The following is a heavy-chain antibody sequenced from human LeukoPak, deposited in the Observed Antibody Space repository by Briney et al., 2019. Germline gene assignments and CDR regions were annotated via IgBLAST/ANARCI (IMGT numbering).Heavy chain of an antibody. D-gene: IGHD4-17*01. CDR2: ITGRGGST. CDR3: AKGIVTTVTAVDY. Sequence: GGSLRLSCGASGFTFTNYAMSWVRPASGGGLELVSAITGRGGSTYYADSVKGWFTISRDNSKDTLYLQMNSLRAEDTAVYYCAKGIVTTVTAVDYWGQGTLVTVSS. J-gene: IGHJ4*02. V-gene: IGHV3-23*01. CDR1: GFTFTNYA.